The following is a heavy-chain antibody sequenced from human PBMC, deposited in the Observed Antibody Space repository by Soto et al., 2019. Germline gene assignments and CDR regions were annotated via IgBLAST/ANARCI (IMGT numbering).Heavy chain of an antibody. CDR2: VNPNSGGT. J-gene: IGHJ6*02. CDR1: GFTFSAYY. Sequence: QVQLVQSGAEVKKPGASVKVSCKASGFTFSAYYIYWVRQAPGQGLEWIGWVNPNSGGTNNAQKFKGRVTMTRDTSTSTVYMELSALISDDTAVYYCARSLLDEYSSSCRSAYYGMDVWGQGTTVTVSS. CDR3: ARSLLDEYSSSCRSAYYGMDV. D-gene: IGHD6-19*01. V-gene: IGHV1-2*02.